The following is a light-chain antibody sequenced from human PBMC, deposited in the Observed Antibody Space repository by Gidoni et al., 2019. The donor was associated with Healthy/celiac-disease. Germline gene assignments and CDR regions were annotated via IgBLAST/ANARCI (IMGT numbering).Light chain of an antibody. CDR2: EDS. CDR1: ALPTKY. J-gene: IGLJ2*01. CDR3: YSTDSSGNHRV. Sequence: SYELTQPPSVSVSPGQTARITCSGDALPTKYAYWYQQKSGQAPVLVIYEDSKRPSGSPERVSGSSSGTMATLTISGAQVEDEAEYYCYSTDSSGNHRVFGGGTKLTVL. V-gene: IGLV3-10*01.